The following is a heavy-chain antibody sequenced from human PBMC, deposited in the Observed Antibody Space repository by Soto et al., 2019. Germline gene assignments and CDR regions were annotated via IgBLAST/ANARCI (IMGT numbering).Heavy chain of an antibody. CDR2: ISHSGST. J-gene: IGHJ4*02. D-gene: IGHD4-4*01. V-gene: IGHV4-34*01. CDR3: ARDETTVILHFDY. Sequence: TSETLSLTCAVYVGSFSDYYWSWIRQPPGKGLEWIGEISHSGSTNYNPSLKSRVTISLDTSRNRFSLKLTSVTAADSGVYFCARDETTVILHFDYWGQGTLVTVSS. CDR1: VGSFSDYY.